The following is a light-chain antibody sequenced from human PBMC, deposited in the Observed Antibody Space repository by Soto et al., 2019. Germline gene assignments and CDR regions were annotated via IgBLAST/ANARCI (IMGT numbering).Light chain of an antibody. V-gene: IGLV1-44*01. CDR2: TTN. CDR3: AAWDDSLNGHV. CDR1: SPNIGTSS. Sequence: SVLAQPHSPAGTPRPRGHHSFSGNSPNIGTSSVHWFQQLPGTAPKLLISTTNQRPSGVPERFSGSKSGTSASLAISGLQSEDEADYYCAAWDDSLNGHVFGTGTKVTVL. J-gene: IGLJ1*01.